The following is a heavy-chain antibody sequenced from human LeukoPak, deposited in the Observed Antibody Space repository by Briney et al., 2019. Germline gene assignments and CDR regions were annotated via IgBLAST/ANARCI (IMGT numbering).Heavy chain of an antibody. CDR2: INAGNGNT. D-gene: IGHD4-17*01. CDR1: GYTFTSYA. J-gene: IGHJ6*03. CDR3: ARGRLVNLATVTTTYYYYYMDV. Sequence: ASVKVSCKASGYTFTSYAMHWVRQAPGQRLEWMGWINAGNGNTKYSQEFQGRVTMTRNTSISTAYMELSSLRSEDTAVYYCARGRLVNLATVTTTYYYYYMDVWGKGTTVTISS. V-gene: IGHV1-3*03.